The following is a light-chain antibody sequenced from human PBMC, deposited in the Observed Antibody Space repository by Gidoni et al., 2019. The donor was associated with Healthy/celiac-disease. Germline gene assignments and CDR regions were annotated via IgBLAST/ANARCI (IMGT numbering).Light chain of an antibody. CDR2: WAS. CDR3: QQYYSTPYT. CDR1: QSVLYSSNNKNY. V-gene: IGKV4-1*01. J-gene: IGKJ2*01. Sequence: DFVMTQSPDSLAVSLGERATINCKSSQSVLYSSNNKNYLAWYQQKPGQPPKLLIDWASTRESGVPDRFSGSGSGTDFTLTISSLQAEDVAVYYCQQYYSTPYTFGQGTKLEIK.